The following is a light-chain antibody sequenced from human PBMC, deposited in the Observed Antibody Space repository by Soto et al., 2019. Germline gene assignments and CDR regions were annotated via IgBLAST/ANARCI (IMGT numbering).Light chain of an antibody. V-gene: IGKV3-15*01. Sequence: EIVMTQSPATLSVSPGEGVTLSCRASQSVSSNLAWYQQKPGQAPRLLIYGASTRATGIPARFSGSGSGTEFTLTISSLQSEDFAVYYCQQYNNWPPLFTFGPGTKVDIK. CDR3: QQYNNWPPLFT. J-gene: IGKJ3*01. CDR2: GAS. CDR1: QSVSSN.